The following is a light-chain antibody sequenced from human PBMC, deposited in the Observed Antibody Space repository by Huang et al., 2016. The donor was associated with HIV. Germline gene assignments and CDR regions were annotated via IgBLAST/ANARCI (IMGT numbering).Light chain of an antibody. V-gene: IGKV3-11*01. CDR1: QSVRNY. Sequence: EIVFTQSPATLSLSPGERATLSCRASQSVRNYLAWYQQKPGQAPRLLIYDASNRATGTPARFSGSGSGTDFTLTISSLEPEDFAVYYCQQRSDWPPWTFGQGTKVEIK. J-gene: IGKJ1*01. CDR2: DAS. CDR3: QQRSDWPPWT.